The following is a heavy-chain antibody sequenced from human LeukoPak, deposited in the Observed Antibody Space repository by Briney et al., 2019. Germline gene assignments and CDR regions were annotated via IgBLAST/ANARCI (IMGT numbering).Heavy chain of an antibody. Sequence: GGSLRLSCAASGFTFSSYEMNWVRQAPGKGLEWVSYISSSGSTIYYADSVKGRFTISRDNAKNSLYLQMNSLRAEDTAVYYCARGHSITQPYYYGMDVWGQGTTVTVSS. V-gene: IGHV3-48*03. J-gene: IGHJ6*02. CDR1: GFTFSSYE. CDR2: ISSSGSTI. CDR3: ARGHSITQPYYYGMDV. D-gene: IGHD3-16*01.